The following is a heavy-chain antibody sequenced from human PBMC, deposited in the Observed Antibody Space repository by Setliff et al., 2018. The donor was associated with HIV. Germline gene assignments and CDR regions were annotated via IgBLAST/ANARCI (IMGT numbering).Heavy chain of an antibody. CDR1: GGSISSGSYY. J-gene: IGHJ4*02. V-gene: IGHV4-61*09. CDR2: IYTSGST. D-gene: IGHD4-17*01. CDR3: ARDYAGYFDY. Sequence: SETLSLTCTVSGGSISSGSYYWSWIRQPAGKGLEWIGHIYTSGSTNYNPSLKSRVTISADTSKNQFSLKLSSVTAADTAVYYCARDYAGYFDYWGQGTLVTVSS.